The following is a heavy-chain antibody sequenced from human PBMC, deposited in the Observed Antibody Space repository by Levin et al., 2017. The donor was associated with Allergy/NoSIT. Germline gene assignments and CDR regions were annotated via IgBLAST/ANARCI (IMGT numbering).Heavy chain of an antibody. CDR1: GFSLSTNGVG. Sequence: SGPTLVKPTQTLTLTCTFSGFSLSTNGVGVGWIRQSQVKALEWLALIYWDDDSRYSPSLRSRLTITKDTSKNQVVLTMTNVDPVDTATYYCAHLSYNWNYRSSAYFDYWGQGTLVTVSS. V-gene: IGHV2-5*02. CDR2: IYWDDDS. D-gene: IGHD1-7*01. J-gene: IGHJ4*02. CDR3: AHLSYNWNYRSSAYFDY.